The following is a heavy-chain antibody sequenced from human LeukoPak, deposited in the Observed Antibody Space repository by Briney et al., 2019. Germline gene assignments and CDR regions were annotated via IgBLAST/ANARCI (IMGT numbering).Heavy chain of an antibody. CDR2: INHSGST. D-gene: IGHD1-26*01. J-gene: IGHJ4*02. Sequence: SETLSLTCAVYGGSFSGYYWSWIRQPPGKGLEWIGEINHSGSTSYNPSLKSRVTISVDTSKNQFSLKLSSVTAADTAVYYCARGNNRGSYSGRGYFDYWGQGTLVTVSS. CDR3: ARGNNRGSYSGRGYFDY. CDR1: GGSFSGYY. V-gene: IGHV4-34*01.